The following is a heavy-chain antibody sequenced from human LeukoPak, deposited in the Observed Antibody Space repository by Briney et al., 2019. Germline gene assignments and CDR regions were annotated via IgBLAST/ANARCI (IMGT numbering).Heavy chain of an antibody. CDR1: GFTFSSYA. CDR3: AREKLLWFGELSGAFDI. V-gene: IGHV3-30-3*01. J-gene: IGHJ3*02. Sequence: PGGSLRLSCAASGFTFSSYAMHWVRQAPGKGLEWVAVISYDGSNKYYADSVKGRFTISRDNSKNTLYLQMNSLRAKDTAVYYCAREKLLWFGELSGAFDIWGQGTMVTVSS. CDR2: ISYDGSNK. D-gene: IGHD3-10*01.